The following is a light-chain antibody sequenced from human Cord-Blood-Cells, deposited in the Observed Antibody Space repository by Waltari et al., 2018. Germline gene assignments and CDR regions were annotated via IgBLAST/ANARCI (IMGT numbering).Light chain of an antibody. Sequence: QSALTQPPSASGSPGQSLTISCTGTTSDVGGYNYASWYQQHPGKAPKLMIYEVSKRPSGVPDRFSGSKSGNTASLTVSGLQAEDEADYYCSSYAGSNNFVFGTGTKVTVL. CDR3: SSYAGSNNFV. V-gene: IGLV2-8*01. CDR2: EVS. CDR1: TSDVGGYNY. J-gene: IGLJ1*01.